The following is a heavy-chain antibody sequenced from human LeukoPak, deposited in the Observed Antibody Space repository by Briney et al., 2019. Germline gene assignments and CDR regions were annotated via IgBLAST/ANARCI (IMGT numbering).Heavy chain of an antibody. V-gene: IGHV3-48*03. CDR2: ISSSGSTI. CDR1: GFTFSSYE. CDR3: TTDPYGGNPVDY. J-gene: IGHJ4*02. Sequence: GGSLRLSCAASGFTFSSYEMNWVRRAPGKGLEWVSYISSSGSTIYYADSVKGRFTISRDNAKNSLYLQMNSLRAEDTAVYYCTTDPYGGNPVDYWGQGTLVTVSS. D-gene: IGHD4-23*01.